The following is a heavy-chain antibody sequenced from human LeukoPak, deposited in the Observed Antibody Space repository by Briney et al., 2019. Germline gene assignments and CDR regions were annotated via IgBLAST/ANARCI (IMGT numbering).Heavy chain of an antibody. D-gene: IGHD6-19*01. Sequence: ASVTVSCKASGYTFTGYCMHWVRQAPAQGLEWMGLINPNSGGTNYAQKFQGRVTMTRDPSISTAYMELSRLRSDDTAVYDCAGAVAGTGPVRYYYYYGMDVWGQGTTVTVSS. CDR2: INPNSGGT. CDR1: GYTFTGYC. J-gene: IGHJ6*02. V-gene: IGHV1-2*02. CDR3: AGAVAGTGPVRYYYYYGMDV.